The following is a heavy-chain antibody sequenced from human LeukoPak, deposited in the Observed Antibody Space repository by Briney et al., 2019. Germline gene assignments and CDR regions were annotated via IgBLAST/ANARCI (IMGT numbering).Heavy chain of an antibody. CDR2: ISGSGGST. CDR3: AKDRVVRGVINDY. J-gene: IGHJ4*02. CDR1: GFTFSSYG. Sequence: YPGGSLRLSWAAAGFTFSSYGMSWVRQAPGKGREWVSSISGSGGSTYYADSVKGRFTIARDNSKNTLYLQMNSLRAEDTAVYYCAKDRVVRGVINDYWGQGTLVTVSS. V-gene: IGHV3-23*01. D-gene: IGHD3-10*01.